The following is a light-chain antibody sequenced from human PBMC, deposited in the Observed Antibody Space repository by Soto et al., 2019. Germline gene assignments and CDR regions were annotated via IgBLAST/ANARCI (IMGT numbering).Light chain of an antibody. V-gene: IGKV3-20*01. CDR1: QTFTNNY. J-gene: IGKJ2*01. CDR3: QQYGSSPYT. CDR2: GAS. Sequence: EIVLTQSPGTLSLSPGERAILSCRASQTFTNNYLAWYQQKPGQAPRLLIYGASSRATGIPDRFSGSGSGTDFTLIISGLEPEDSAVSYCQQYGSSPYTFGQGTKLEIK.